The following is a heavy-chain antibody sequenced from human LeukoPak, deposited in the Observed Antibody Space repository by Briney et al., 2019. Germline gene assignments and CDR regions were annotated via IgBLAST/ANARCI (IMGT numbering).Heavy chain of an antibody. J-gene: IGHJ4*02. V-gene: IGHV4-59*01. CDR1: GGSISSYY. CDR2: IYYSGST. CDR3: AKEESSSWYEVVY. Sequence: SETLSLTCTVSGGSISSYYSSWIRHPPGKGLEWIGYIYYSGSTNYNPSLKSRVTISVNTSKNQFSLKLSSVTAADTAVYYCAKEESSSWYEVVYWGQGTLVTVSS. D-gene: IGHD6-13*01.